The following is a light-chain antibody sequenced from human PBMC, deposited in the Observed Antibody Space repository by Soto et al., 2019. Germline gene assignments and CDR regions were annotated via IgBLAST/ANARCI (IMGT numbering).Light chain of an antibody. Sequence: DIVMTQSPDSLAVSLGERATINCRSSQSVLYSPNNKNYLAWFQQKPGQPPKLLIYWASIRESGVPERFSGSGSGTFFTLTISSLQSEDVALYYCHQYYDTPRTFGQGTKVDIK. CDR1: QSVLYSPNNKNY. V-gene: IGKV4-1*01. CDR3: HQYYDTPRT. J-gene: IGKJ1*01. CDR2: WAS.